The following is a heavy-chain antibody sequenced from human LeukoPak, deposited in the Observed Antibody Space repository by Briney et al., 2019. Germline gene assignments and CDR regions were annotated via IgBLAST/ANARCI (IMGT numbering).Heavy chain of an antibody. V-gene: IGHV1-24*01. D-gene: IGHD5-24*01. CDR2: FDPEDGET. J-gene: IGHJ4*02. CDR1: GYTLTELS. Sequence: GASVKVPCKVSGYTLTELSMHWVRQAPGKGPEWMGGFDPEDGETIYAQKFQGRVTMTEDTSTDTAYMELSSLRSEDTAVYYCATFDGYPYYFDYWGQGTLVTVSS. CDR3: ATFDGYPYYFDY.